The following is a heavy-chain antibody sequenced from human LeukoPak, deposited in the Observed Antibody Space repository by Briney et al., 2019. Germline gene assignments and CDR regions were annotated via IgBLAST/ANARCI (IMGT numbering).Heavy chain of an antibody. J-gene: IGHJ4*02. Sequence: PGGSLRLSCAASVFTFSSYSMNWVRQAPGKGLEWVSSIRTRSSYIYYADSVKGRFTIYSDNPRISLSLQINSLRAEDTAVYYCAARDSYGSGSYPIDYWGQGTLVTVSS. D-gene: IGHD3-10*01. V-gene: IGHV3-21*01. CDR2: IRTRSSYI. CDR1: VFTFSSYS. CDR3: AARDSYGSGSYPIDY.